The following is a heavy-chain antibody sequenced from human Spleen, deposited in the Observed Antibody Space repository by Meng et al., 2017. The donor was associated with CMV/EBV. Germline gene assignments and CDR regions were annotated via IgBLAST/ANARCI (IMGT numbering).Heavy chain of an antibody. CDR2: IYYSGAT. D-gene: IGHD3-10*01. CDR1: GDSINSRSYY. V-gene: IGHV4-31*02. CDR3: ARVLYYYGSASSFDH. J-gene: IGHJ4*02. Sequence: GDSINSRSYYWVWVRQRPGKGLEWIGHIYYSGATYSHPSLRSRLAISLDTSENHFSLSLRSVSAADTAVYYCARVLYYYGSASSFDHWGQGTLVTVSS.